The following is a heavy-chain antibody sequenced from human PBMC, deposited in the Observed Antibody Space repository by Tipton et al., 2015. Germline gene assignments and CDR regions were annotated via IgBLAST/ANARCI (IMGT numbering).Heavy chain of an antibody. CDR3: ARDLGPSAYDTSGSFDY. Sequence: LRLSCTVSGASITSFHWNWIRQPPGKGLEWIGYIQYGGSTYYNPSLKSRVTISLDRSKDQFSLKLNSVTAADTAVYFCARDLGPSAYDTSGSFDYWGQGTQVTVSS. CDR2: IQYGGST. CDR1: GASITSFH. V-gene: IGHV4-59*01. D-gene: IGHD3-22*01. J-gene: IGHJ4*02.